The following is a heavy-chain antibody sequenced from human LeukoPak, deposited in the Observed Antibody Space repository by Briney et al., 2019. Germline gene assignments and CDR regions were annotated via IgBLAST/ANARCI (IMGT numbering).Heavy chain of an antibody. J-gene: IGHJ3*02. CDR3: ARIRDGYNDAYDI. D-gene: IGHD5-24*01. CDR2: INPGGANT. Sequence: ASVKVSCKASGYTFTNYYIHCVRQASGQGCEWMGIINPGGANTNYAQNFQGRVTMTRDMSTSTVYMELSSLRSEDTAIYYCARIRDGYNDAYDIWGQGTVVTVPS. CDR1: GYTFTNYY. V-gene: IGHV1-46*01.